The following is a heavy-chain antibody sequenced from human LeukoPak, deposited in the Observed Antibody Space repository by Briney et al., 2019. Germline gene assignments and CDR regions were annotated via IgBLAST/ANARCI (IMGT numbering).Heavy chain of an antibody. CDR3: VLYSANWEKTF. CDR1: GGTFSSYA. Sequence: ASVKVSCKASGGTFSSYAISWVRQAPGQGLEWMGGIIPIFGTANYAQKFQGRVTITADKFTNTAYMELNSLSSEDTATYYCVLYSANWEKTFWGQGTLVTVSS. J-gene: IGHJ4*02. V-gene: IGHV1-69*06. D-gene: IGHD1-1*01. CDR2: IIPIFGTA.